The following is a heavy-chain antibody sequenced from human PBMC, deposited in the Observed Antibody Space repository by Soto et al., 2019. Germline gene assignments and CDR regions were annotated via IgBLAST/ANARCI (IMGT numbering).Heavy chain of an antibody. D-gene: IGHD1-1*01. CDR2: IYYSGST. J-gene: IGHJ4*02. Sequence: PSETLSLTCTVSGGSISSYYWSWIRQPPGKGLEWIGYIYYSGSTNYNPSLKSRVTISVDTSKNQFSLKLSSVTAADTAVYYCAREALRAKRKLERPTQFDYWGQGTLVTVSS. CDR3: AREALRAKRKLERPTQFDY. CDR1: GGSISSYY. V-gene: IGHV4-59*01.